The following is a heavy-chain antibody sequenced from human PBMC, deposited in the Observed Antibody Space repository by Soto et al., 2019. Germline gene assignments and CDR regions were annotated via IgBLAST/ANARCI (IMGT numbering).Heavy chain of an antibody. D-gene: IGHD3-9*01. CDR3: ARDGHDILAKHYFGAPYFDY. V-gene: IGHV1-18*01. CDR1: GYTFTSYG. CDR2: ISAYNGNP. Sequence: QVQLVQSGAEVKKPGASVKVSCKASGYTFTSYGISWVRQAPGQGLAWMGWISAYNGNPNYAQKLQGRVTMTTDTSTSSAYMELRSLRSDATAVHCSARDGHDILAKHYFGAPYFDYGGQGTLVTVSS. J-gene: IGHJ4*02.